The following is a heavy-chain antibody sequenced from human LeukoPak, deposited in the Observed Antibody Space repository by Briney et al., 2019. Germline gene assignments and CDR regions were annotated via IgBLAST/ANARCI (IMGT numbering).Heavy chain of an antibody. D-gene: IGHD6-6*01. CDR2: IYPGDSDT. CDR1: GYSFTNYW. Sequence: EESLKTSCKGSGYSFTNYWIGWLRQMPGKGLEWVGIIYPGDSDTRYSPSFQGPVTISADKSINTAYLQWNSLKASDTAMYYCATTDSSSSWGLVYWGQGTLVTVSS. J-gene: IGHJ4*02. CDR3: ATTDSSSSWGLVY. V-gene: IGHV5-51*01.